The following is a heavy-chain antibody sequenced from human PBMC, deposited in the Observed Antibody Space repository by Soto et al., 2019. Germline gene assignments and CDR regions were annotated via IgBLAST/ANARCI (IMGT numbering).Heavy chain of an antibody. CDR3: ARDARGTRGFDEMDI. V-gene: IGHV1-2*02. J-gene: IGHJ6*02. CDR2: INPNSGDT. Sequence: QVHLVQSGAEVKKPGASVKVSCKASGYIFTCYHIHWVRQGPGRGLEWMGGINPNSGDTEYEQNFLGRVTMTRDTSLNVVYMGMSGLMSDDTAVYYCARDARGTRGFDEMDIWGQGTTVTVSS. CDR1: GYIFTCYH. D-gene: IGHD3-9*01.